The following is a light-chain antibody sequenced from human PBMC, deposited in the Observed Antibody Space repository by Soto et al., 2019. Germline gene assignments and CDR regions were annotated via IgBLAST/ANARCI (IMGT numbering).Light chain of an antibody. V-gene: IGLV2-14*01. CDR1: SIDVGGFEY. CDR2: DVT. Sequence: QSVLSQPASVSGSPGQSITISCTGTSIDVGGFEYVSWYQHQPGKAPKLIIYDVTKRPSGVSNRFSGSKSGNTASLTISGIQAEDEGDYYCGSITRSSTSVXGTGTNVTVL. CDR3: GSITRSSTSV. J-gene: IGLJ1*01.